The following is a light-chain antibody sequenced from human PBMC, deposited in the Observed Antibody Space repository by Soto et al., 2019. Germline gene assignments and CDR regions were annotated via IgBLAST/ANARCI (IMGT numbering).Light chain of an antibody. Sequence: QSVLTQPASVSGSRGQSITISCVGRNTDVGQDKSVSWYQQGPGKAPKLLIFEVTNRPSGVSSRFSGSRSGNTASLTISGLQPDDEGDYFCVSYTGTDIFVFGTGTKVTVL. CDR2: EVT. CDR3: VSYTGTDIFV. V-gene: IGLV2-14*01. CDR1: NTDVGQDKS. J-gene: IGLJ1*01.